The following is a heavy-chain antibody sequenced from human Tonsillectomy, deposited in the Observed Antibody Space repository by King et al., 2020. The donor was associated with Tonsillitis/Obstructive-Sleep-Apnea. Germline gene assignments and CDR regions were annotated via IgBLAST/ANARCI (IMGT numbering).Heavy chain of an antibody. CDR1: GGTFSSHS. Sequence: VQLVESGTEVKKPGSSVKVSCKFSGGTFSSHSLSWVRQAPGQGLEWMGGIVPMYSSSDYARQFQGRVTITADKSTSTGYMELRGLRSEDTAIYYCARREGLGAFSFGHGLDVWGQGTTVTVSS. V-gene: IGHV1-69*06. CDR3: ARREGLGAFSFGHGLDV. J-gene: IGHJ6*02. CDR2: IVPMYSSS. D-gene: IGHD3-16*02.